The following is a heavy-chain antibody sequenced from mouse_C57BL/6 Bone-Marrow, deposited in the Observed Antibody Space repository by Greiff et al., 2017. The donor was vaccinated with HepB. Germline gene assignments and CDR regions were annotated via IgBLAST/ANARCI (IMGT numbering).Heavy chain of an antibody. V-gene: IGHV3-8*01. D-gene: IGHD1-1*01. J-gene: IGHJ1*03. CDR3: ARLRTTVVATKYFDV. CDR2: ISYSGST. Sequence: EVQGVESGPGLAKPSQTLSLTCSVTGYSITSDYWNWIRKFPGNKLGYMGYISYSGSTYYNPSLKSRISITRDTSKNQYYLQLNSVTTEDTATYYCARLRTTVVATKYFDVWGTGTTVTVSS. CDR1: GYSITSDY.